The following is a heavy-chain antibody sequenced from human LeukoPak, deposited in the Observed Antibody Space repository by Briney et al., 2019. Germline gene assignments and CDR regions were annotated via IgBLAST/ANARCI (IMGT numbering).Heavy chain of an antibody. V-gene: IGHV4-4*08. D-gene: IGHD3-16*02. CDR3: AREGGDYVWGSYRYIDY. Sequence: SETLSLTCTVSGGSMSSFYWSWIRQTPGKGLEWIGYIYYRGSTNYNPSLKSRVTISVDTSKNQFSLKLSSVTAADTAVYYCAREGGDYVWGSYRYIDYWGQGTLVTVSS. J-gene: IGHJ4*02. CDR1: GGSMSSFY. CDR2: IYYRGST.